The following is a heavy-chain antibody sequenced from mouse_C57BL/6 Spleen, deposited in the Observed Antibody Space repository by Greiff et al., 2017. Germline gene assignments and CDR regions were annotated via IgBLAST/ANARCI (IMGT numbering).Heavy chain of an antibody. V-gene: IGHV2-2*01. J-gene: IGHJ1*03. CDR2: IWSGGST. CDR3: ARNFYYDYDVYFDV. CDR1: GFSLTSYG. Sequence: QVQLKESGPGLVQPSQSLSITCTVSGFSLTSYGVHWVRQSPGKGLEWLGVIWSGGSTDYNAAFISRLSISKDNSKSQVFFKMNSLQADDTAIYYCARNFYYDYDVYFDVWGTGTTVTVSS. D-gene: IGHD2-4*01.